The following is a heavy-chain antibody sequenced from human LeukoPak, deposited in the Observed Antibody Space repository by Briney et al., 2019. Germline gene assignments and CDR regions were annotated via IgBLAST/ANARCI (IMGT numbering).Heavy chain of an antibody. CDR1: EFTVSSNY. Sequence: GGSLRLSCAASEFTVSSNYMSWVRQAPGKGLEWVSVIYSGGSTYYADSVKGRFTISRDNSKNTLYLQMNSLRAEDTAVYYCARDSYSGSWPYYYYGMDVWGQGTTVTVSS. V-gene: IGHV3-66*01. D-gene: IGHD1-26*01. CDR2: IYSGGST. J-gene: IGHJ6*02. CDR3: ARDSYSGSWPYYYYGMDV.